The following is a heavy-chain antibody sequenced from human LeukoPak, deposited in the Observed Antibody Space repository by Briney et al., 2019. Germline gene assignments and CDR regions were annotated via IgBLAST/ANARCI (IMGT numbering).Heavy chain of an antibody. Sequence: SETLSLTCTVSGGSISSYYWSWIRQPPGKGLEWIGYIYYSGSTNYNPSLKSRVTISVDTSKNQFSLKLSSVTAADTAVYYCARVQVVTDAFDIWGQGTMVTVSS. V-gene: IGHV4-59*01. D-gene: IGHD3-22*01. CDR1: GGSISSYY. CDR2: IYYSGST. CDR3: ARVQVVTDAFDI. J-gene: IGHJ3*02.